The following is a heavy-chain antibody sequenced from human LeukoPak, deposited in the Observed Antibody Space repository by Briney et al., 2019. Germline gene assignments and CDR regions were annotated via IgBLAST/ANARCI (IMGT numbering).Heavy chain of an antibody. V-gene: IGHV4-59*01. J-gene: IGHJ4*02. CDR1: GGSISSYS. CDR2: ILYSGST. Sequence: SETLSLTCTVSGGSISSYSWSWIRQPPGKGLEWIGYILYSGSTNYNPSLKSRVTISLDTSKNQFSLKLNSVTAADTAVYYCARAGGIRGSALDLDYWGQGTRVPVSS. D-gene: IGHD3-10*01. CDR3: ARAGGIRGSALDLDY.